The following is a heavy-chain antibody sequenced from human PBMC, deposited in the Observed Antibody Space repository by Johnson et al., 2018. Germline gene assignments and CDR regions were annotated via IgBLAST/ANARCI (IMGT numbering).Heavy chain of an antibody. Sequence: EVQLVESGGGLVKPGGSLRLSCAASGFTFSSYSMNWVRQAPGKGLEWVSSISSSSSYIYYADSVKGRFTISRDNAKNSLYLQMNSLRAEDTAVYYCAREWIQLHGGAFDIWGQGTMVTVSS. J-gene: IGHJ3*02. CDR3: AREWIQLHGGAFDI. D-gene: IGHD5-18*01. CDR1: GFTFSSYS. V-gene: IGHV3-21*01. CDR2: ISSSSSYI.